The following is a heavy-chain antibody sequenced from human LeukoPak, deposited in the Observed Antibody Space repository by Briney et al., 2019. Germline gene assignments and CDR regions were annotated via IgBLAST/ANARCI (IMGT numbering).Heavy chain of an antibody. CDR2: INGRSSII. Sequence: GGSLRLSCAASGFTISSYSMNWVRQAPGKGLEWVSFINGRSSIISYADSVEGRFTISRDNAKNSLYLQMNSLRVEDTAVYYCAKDLGPMIVVVIRYFDYWGQGTLVTVSS. CDR3: AKDLGPMIVVVIRYFDY. CDR1: GFTISSYS. J-gene: IGHJ4*02. V-gene: IGHV3-48*01. D-gene: IGHD3-22*01.